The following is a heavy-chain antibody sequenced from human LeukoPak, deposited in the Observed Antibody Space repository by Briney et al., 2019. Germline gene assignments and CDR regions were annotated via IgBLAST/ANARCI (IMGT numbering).Heavy chain of an antibody. CDR2: IYYGGST. V-gene: IGHV4-31*03. CDR3: ASNYDSSAFDY. D-gene: IGHD3-22*01. J-gene: IGHJ4*02. CDR1: GGSISSGGYY. Sequence: PSETLSLTCTVSGGSISSGGYYWSWIRQHPGKGLEWIGYIYYGGSTYYNPSLKSRVTISVDTSKNQFSLKLSSVTAADTAVYYCASNYDSSAFDYWGQGTLVTVSS.